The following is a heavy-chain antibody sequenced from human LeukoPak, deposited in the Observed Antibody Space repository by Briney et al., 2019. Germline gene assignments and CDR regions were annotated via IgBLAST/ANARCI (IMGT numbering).Heavy chain of an antibody. Sequence: GGSLRLSCAASGFTFSSYSMNWVRQAPGKGLEWVSYISGSSSTIYYADSVKGRFTISRDNAKNSLYLQMNSLRAEDTAVYYCARDRHHDYWGQGTLVTVSS. V-gene: IGHV3-48*01. CDR1: GFTFSSYS. J-gene: IGHJ4*02. CDR3: ARDRHHDY. CDR2: ISGSSSTI.